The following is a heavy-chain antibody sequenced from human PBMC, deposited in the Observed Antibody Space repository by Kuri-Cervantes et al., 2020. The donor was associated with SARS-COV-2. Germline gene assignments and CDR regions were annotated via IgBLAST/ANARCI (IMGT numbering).Heavy chain of an antibody. V-gene: IGHV4-34*01. CDR1: GGSFNTYY. Sequence: SETLSLTCAVYGGSFNTYYWARIRQPPGKGLERIGEITHRGDTIYNMSLKSRVTISVDTSKKQFSLDLRSVTAADTAIYYCARGPGYNGYYYMDVWGNGTTVTVSS. CDR2: ITHRGDT. D-gene: IGHD5-24*01. CDR3: ARGPGYNGYYYMDV. J-gene: IGHJ6*03.